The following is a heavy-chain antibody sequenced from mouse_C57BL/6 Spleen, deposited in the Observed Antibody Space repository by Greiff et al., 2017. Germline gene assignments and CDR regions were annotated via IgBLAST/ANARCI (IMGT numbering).Heavy chain of an antibody. CDR3: ARSATGTWAMDY. CDR1: GFTFSSYG. Sequence: DVKLVESGGDLVKPGGSLKLSCAASGFTFSSYGMSWVRQTPDKRLEWVATISSGGSYTYYPDSVKGRFTISRDNAKNTLYLQMSSLKSEDTAMYYGARSATGTWAMDYWGQGTSVTVSS. J-gene: IGHJ4*01. V-gene: IGHV5-6*02. CDR2: ISSGGSYT. D-gene: IGHD4-1*01.